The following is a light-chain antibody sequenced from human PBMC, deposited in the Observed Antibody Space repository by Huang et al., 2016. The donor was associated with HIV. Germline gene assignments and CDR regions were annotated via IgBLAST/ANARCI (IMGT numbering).Light chain of an antibody. J-gene: IGKJ2*01. CDR1: QSISIN. CDR3: QQYSDGYT. CDR2: DTS. Sequence: ETVMTQSPVTLSVSPVERATLSCRASQSISINLAWYQQRHGQAPRLLIYDTSTRATGIPARFSGSGSGTEFTLTISGLQSEDFAVYYCQQYSDGYTFGQGTKVDVK. V-gene: IGKV3-15*01.